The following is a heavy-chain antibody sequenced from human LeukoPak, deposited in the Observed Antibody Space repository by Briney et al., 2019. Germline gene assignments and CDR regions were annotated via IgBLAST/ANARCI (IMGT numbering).Heavy chain of an antibody. CDR1: GFTFSSYA. J-gene: IGHJ4*02. D-gene: IGHD2-15*01. Sequence: GGSLRLSCAASGFTFSSYAMSWVRQAPGKGLEWVSAISGSGGSTYYADSVKGRFTISRDNFKNTLYLQMNSLRAEDTAVYYCAKCLCSGGSCCDFDYWGQGTLVTVSS. V-gene: IGHV3-23*01. CDR3: AKCLCSGGSCCDFDY. CDR2: ISGSGGST.